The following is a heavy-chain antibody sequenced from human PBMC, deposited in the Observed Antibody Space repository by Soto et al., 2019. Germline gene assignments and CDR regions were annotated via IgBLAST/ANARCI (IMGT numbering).Heavy chain of an antibody. J-gene: IGHJ6*02. CDR3: AKDLVGSGSFTSYYHYGMDV. Sequence: EVQMLESGGGLVHPGGSLRLSCAASGFTFSNYAMNWVRQAPGKGLEVVSSISGSGMNTYYADSVKGRLTISRDSSKNTLSLQMNSLRVEDTGVYYCAKDLVGSGSFTSYYHYGMDVWGQGTTVTVSS. CDR2: ISGSGMNT. D-gene: IGHD3-10*01. V-gene: IGHV3-23*01. CDR1: GFTFSNYA.